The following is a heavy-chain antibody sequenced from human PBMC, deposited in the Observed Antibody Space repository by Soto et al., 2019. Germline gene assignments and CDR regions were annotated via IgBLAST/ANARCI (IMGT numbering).Heavy chain of an antibody. CDR1: GFTFSTYA. D-gene: IGHD3-9*01. CDR3: TREWTGNTCPCMDV. CDR2: VSGSGAKT. Sequence: EVQLLESGGGLVQPGGSLRLSCTASGFTFSTYAMTWVRQAPGKGLEWVSTVSGSGAKTYYADSVRGRFTISRDNSKNTLYLQMNSLTAEDRDTYYCTREWTGNTCPCMDVWGQGTTVTVSS. V-gene: IGHV3-23*01. J-gene: IGHJ6*02.